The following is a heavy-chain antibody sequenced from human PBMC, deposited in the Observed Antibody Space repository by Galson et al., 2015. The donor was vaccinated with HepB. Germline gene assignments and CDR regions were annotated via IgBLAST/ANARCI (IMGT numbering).Heavy chain of an antibody. CDR1: GFTFSSYG. D-gene: IGHD3-16*01. V-gene: IGHV3-30*18. Sequence: SLRLSCAASGFTFSSYGMHWVRQAPGKGLEWVAVISYDGSNKYYADSVKGRFTISRDNSKNTLYLQMNSLRAEDAAVYYCAKDMSAIMITFGGVISPDYWGQGTLVTVSS. CDR3: AKDMSAIMITFGGVISPDY. CDR2: ISYDGSNK. J-gene: IGHJ4*02.